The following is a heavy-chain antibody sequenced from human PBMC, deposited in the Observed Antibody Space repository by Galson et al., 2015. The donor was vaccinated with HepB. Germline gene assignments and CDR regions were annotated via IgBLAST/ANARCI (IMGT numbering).Heavy chain of an antibody. CDR3: ATDSPLPFARWDPPFNRGMDV. J-gene: IGHJ6*02. D-gene: IGHD4-23*01. CDR1: GYTLTELS. CDR2: FDPEDGET. V-gene: IGHV1-24*01. Sequence: SVKVSCKVSGYTLTELSMHWVRQAPGKGLEWMGGFDPEDGETIYAQKFQGRVTVTEDTSTDTAYMELSSLRSEDTAVYYCATDSPLPFARWDPPFNRGMDVWGQGTTVTVSS.